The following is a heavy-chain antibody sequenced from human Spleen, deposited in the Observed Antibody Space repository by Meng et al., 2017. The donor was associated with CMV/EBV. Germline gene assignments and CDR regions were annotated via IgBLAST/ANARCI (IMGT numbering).Heavy chain of an antibody. Sequence: GESLKISCVNSGFKFSNYQMNWVRYSPGKGLEGVAYISSSGYTISYADSVKGRFTISRDTSMNTLYLQMNSLRDEDTAFYYCARVKLAAQYKWFDPWGQGTLVTVSS. J-gene: IGHJ5*02. CDR1: GFKFSNYQ. D-gene: IGHD6-19*01. CDR3: ARVKLAAQYKWFDP. CDR2: ISSSGYTI. V-gene: IGHV3-48*03.